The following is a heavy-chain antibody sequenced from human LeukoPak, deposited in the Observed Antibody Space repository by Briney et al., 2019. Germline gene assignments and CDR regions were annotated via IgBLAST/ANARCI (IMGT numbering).Heavy chain of an antibody. D-gene: IGHD2-2*01. Sequence: GGSLRLSCAASGFSFSSHGMSWVRQAPGKGLEWVSGIIGTGTTYYADSVKGRFTISRDISKDTLYLQMNSLRAEDTAVYYCAHGSMYQLDYWGQGTLVTVSS. CDR1: GFSFSSHG. V-gene: IGHV3-23*01. J-gene: IGHJ4*02. CDR3: AHGSMYQLDY. CDR2: IIGTGTT.